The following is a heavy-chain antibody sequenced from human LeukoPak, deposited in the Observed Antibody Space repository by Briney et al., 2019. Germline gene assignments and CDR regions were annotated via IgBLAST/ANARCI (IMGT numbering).Heavy chain of an antibody. CDR2: ISYDGSNK. CDR3: ARAVNYYYYMDV. CDR1: GFTFSSYG. V-gene: IGHV3-30*19. J-gene: IGHJ6*03. Sequence: GGSLRLSCAASGFTFSSYGMHWVRQAPGKGLEWVAVISYDGSNKYYADSVKDRFTISRDNSKNTLYLQMNSLRAEDTAVYYCARAVNYYYYMDVWGKGTTVTVSS. D-gene: IGHD3-16*02.